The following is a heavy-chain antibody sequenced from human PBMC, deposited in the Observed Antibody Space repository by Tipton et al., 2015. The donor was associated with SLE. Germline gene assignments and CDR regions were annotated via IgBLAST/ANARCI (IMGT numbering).Heavy chain of an antibody. Sequence: LRLSCAVYGGSFSGYYWSWIRQPPVKGLEWVGEINHSGSTNYTPSLKSRVTISVDTPKNQFSLKLSSVTAADTAVYYCARGAAARHWFDPWGQGTLVTVSS. D-gene: IGHD6-6*01. CDR2: INHSGST. V-gene: IGHV4-34*01. J-gene: IGHJ5*02. CDR3: ARGAAARHWFDP. CDR1: GGSFSGYY.